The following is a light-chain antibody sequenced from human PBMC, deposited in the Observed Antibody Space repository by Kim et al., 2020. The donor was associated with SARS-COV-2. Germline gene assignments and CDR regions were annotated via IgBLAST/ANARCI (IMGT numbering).Light chain of an antibody. CDR2: QDS. CDR3: QAWDSSTAV. V-gene: IGLV3-1*01. CDR1: KLGDKY. Sequence: VSPGQTASITCSGDKLGDKYACWYQQKPGQSPVLVIYQDSKRPSGIPERFSGSNSENTATLTISGTQAMDEADYYCQAWDSSTAVFGGGTQLTVL. J-gene: IGLJ3*02.